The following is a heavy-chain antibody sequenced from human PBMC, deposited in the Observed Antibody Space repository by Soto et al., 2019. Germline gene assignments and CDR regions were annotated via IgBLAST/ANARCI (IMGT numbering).Heavy chain of an antibody. CDR2: ISSSGSTI. D-gene: IGHD3-22*01. CDR3: ATTYYHDSSEWEL. V-gene: IGHV3-48*03. CDR1: GFTFSSYE. Sequence: GGSLRLSCAASGFTFSSYEMNWVRQAPGKGLEWVSYISSSGSTIYYADSVKGRFTISRDNAKNSLYLQMNSLRAEDTAVYYCATTYYHDSSEWELWGKGALVTVS. J-gene: IGHJ4*02.